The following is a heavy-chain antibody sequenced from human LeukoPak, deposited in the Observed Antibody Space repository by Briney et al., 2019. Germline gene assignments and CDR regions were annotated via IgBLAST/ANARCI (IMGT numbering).Heavy chain of an antibody. J-gene: IGHJ4*02. D-gene: IGHD3-9*01. V-gene: IGHV3-21*04. Sequence: GGSLRLSCAASGFTFSSYSMNWVRQAPGKGLEWVSSISSSSSYIYYADSVKGRFTISRDNAKNSLYLQMNSLRAEDTAVYYCAKWGDYDILTGYYDPDYWGQGTLVTVSS. CDR3: AKWGDYDILTGYYDPDY. CDR2: ISSSSSYI. CDR1: GFTFSSYS.